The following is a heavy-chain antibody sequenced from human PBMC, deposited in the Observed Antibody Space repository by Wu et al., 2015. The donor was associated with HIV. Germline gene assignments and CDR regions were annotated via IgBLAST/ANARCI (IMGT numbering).Heavy chain of an antibody. CDR1: LHLYQLW. CDR3: ARGGYSSSWYRVLEDY. Sequence: QVQLVQSGAEVKKPGAVSEGLLQGFWLHLYQLWYQLGATGPWTRLEWMGWISAYNGNTNYAQKLQGRVTMTTDTSTSTAYMELRSLRSDDTAVYYCARGGYSSSWYRVLEDYWGQGTLVTVSS. V-gene: IGHV1-18*01. D-gene: IGHD6-13*01. J-gene: IGHJ4*02. CDR2: ISAYNGNT.